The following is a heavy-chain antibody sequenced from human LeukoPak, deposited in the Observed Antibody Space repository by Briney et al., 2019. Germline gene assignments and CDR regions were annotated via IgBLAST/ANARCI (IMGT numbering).Heavy chain of an antibody. D-gene: IGHD3-3*01. CDR1: GYTFTGYY. V-gene: IGHV1-2*02. CDR3: ARGLDDFWSGYDY. CDR2: INPNSGGT. Sequence: GASVKVSCKASGYTFTGYYMHWVRQAPGQGLEWMGWINPNSGGTNYAQKFQGRVTMTRDTSISTAYMELSRLRSDDTAVYYCARGLDDFWSGYDYRGQGTLVTVSS. J-gene: IGHJ4*02.